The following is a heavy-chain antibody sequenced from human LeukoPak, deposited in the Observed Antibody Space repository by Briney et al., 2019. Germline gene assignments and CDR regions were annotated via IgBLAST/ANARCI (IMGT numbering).Heavy chain of an antibody. D-gene: IGHD2-2*01. J-gene: IGHJ3*02. CDR1: GFTFSSYS. Sequence: TGGSLRLSCAASGFTFSSYSMNWVRQAPGKGLEWVSSISSSSSYIYYADSVKGRFTISRDNAKNSLYLQMNSLRVEDTAVYYCTSRYCSTSNCYSFDNWGQGTMVTVSS. V-gene: IGHV3-21*01. CDR3: TSRYCSTSNCYSFDN. CDR2: ISSSSSYI.